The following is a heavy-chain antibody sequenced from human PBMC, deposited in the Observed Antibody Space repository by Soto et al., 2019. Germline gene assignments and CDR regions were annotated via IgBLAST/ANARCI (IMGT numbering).Heavy chain of an antibody. CDR2: IYYSGAT. V-gene: IGHV4-39*02. J-gene: IGHJ4*02. CDR3: APVGIGTTTVDY. Sequence: QLQLRESGPGLVQPSETLSLTCLVSGGSISSSTYYWGWIRQPPGKGLEWIGSIYYSGATYYNPSLRSRITMSMDRSKYHFSLKLTSVTAADTAIYYCAPVGIGTTTVDYWGQGTLVTVAS. CDR1: GGSISSSTYY. D-gene: IGHD5-12*01.